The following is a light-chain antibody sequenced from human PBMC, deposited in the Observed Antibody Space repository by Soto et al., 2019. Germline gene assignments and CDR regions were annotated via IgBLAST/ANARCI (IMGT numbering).Light chain of an antibody. Sequence: EIVLTQSPGTLSLSPGERATLSCRASQSIKSRYLAWYQQKPGQAPRLLIYGASSSATGIPDRFSGSGSGTDFTLTSSILEPEDFAVYYCQQFGSSPGFTFGPGTKVDIK. V-gene: IGKV3-20*01. CDR1: QSIKSRY. CDR3: QQFGSSPGFT. CDR2: GAS. J-gene: IGKJ3*01.